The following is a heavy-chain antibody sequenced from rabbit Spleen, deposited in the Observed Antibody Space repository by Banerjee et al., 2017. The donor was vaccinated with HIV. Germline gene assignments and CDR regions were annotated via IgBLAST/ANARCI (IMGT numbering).Heavy chain of an antibody. D-gene: IGHD1-1*01. CDR2: VYNGDSGSRT. V-gene: IGHV1S45*01. CDR3: VRDGGTNRKFNL. J-gene: IGHJ4*01. CDR1: GFSFNSGYD. Sequence: QEQLVESGGGLVQPGGSLKLSCKASGFSFNSGYDMCWVRQAPGKGLEWIACVYNGDSGSRTYYATWAEGRFTISKASSTTVTLQMTSLTAADTATYFCVRDGGTNRKFNLWGQGTLVTVS.